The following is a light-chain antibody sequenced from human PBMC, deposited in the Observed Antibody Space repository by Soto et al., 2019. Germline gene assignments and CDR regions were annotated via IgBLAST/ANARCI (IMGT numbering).Light chain of an antibody. J-gene: IGKJ4*01. V-gene: IGKV3-15*01. CDR2: GAS. CDR1: QSVSSN. CDR3: QQYNNWPPLT. Sequence: TVMTQSPATLSVSPGARVTLSCRASQSVSSNLAWYQQKPGQAPRLLIYGASTRATGLPARFSGSGSGTEFTLTISSLQSEDFALYYCQQYNNWPPLTFGGGTKVDIK.